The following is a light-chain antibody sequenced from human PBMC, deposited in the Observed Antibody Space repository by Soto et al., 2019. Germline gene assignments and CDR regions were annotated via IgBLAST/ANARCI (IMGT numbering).Light chain of an antibody. CDR1: SSDVGGYQY. CDR2: EVS. J-gene: IGLJ2*01. Sequence: QSALTQPASVSGSPGQSITISCTGTSSDVGGYQYVSWYQQYPGKAPKLVIYEVSNRPSGVSIRFSGSKSGDTASLTISGLQAEDEADYYCCSYTLLSTLVFGGGTKLTVL. V-gene: IGLV2-14*01. CDR3: CSYTLLSTLV.